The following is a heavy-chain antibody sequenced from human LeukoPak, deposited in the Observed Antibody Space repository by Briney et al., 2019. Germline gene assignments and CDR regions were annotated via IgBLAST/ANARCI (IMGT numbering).Heavy chain of an antibody. Sequence: SETLSLTCTVSGGSISSHYWSWIRQPPGKGLEWIGYIYYSGSTNYNPSLKSRVTISVDTSKNQFSLKLSSVTAADTAVYYCARAHYGDYGDYYFDYWGQGTLVTVSS. V-gene: IGHV4-59*11. CDR1: GGSISSHY. CDR3: ARAHYGDYGDYYFDY. J-gene: IGHJ4*02. D-gene: IGHD4-17*01. CDR2: IYYSGST.